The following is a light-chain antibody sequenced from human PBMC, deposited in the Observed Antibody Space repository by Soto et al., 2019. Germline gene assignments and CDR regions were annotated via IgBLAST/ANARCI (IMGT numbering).Light chain of an antibody. Sequence: EIVMTQSPATLSVSPGERATLSCRASQSVSSKLAWYQQKPGQAPRLLIYGASTRASGIPARFSGSGSGTEFTLTVSSLQSEDFAVYYCQQYNNWPPITFGQGTRLEIK. J-gene: IGKJ5*01. CDR2: GAS. CDR1: QSVSSK. CDR3: QQYNNWPPIT. V-gene: IGKV3-15*01.